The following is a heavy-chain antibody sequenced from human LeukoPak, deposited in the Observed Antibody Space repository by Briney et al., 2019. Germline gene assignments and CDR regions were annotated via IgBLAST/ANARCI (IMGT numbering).Heavy chain of an antibody. CDR1: GFTFSSYE. Sequence: GGSLRLSCAASGFTFSSYEMNWVRQAPGKGLEWVSYISSSGSTIYYADSVKGRFTISRDNAKNSLNLQMNSLRAEDTAVYYCARAKAAAGTDFQHWGQGTLVTVSS. J-gene: IGHJ1*01. V-gene: IGHV3-48*03. CDR2: ISSSGSTI. D-gene: IGHD6-13*01. CDR3: ARAKAAAGTDFQH.